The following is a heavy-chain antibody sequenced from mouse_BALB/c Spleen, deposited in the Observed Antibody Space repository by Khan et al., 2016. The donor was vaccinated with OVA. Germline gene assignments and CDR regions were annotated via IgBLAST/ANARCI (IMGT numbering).Heavy chain of an antibody. CDR1: GFTFSTYA. D-gene: IGHD1-1*01. CDR3: ARHNYGPFAY. J-gene: IGHJ3*01. Sequence: EVELVESGGGLVKPGGSLKLSCAASGFTFSTYAMSWVRQTPEKRLEWVATINSDSTYTYYPDSVKGRFTISRDNAKHTLYLQMSSLRSEDTAIYYCARHNYGPFAYWGQGTLVTVSA. V-gene: IGHV5-9-3*01. CDR2: INSDSTYT.